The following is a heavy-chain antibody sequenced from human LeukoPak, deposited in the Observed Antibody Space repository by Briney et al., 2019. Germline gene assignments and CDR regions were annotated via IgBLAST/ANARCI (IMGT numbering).Heavy chain of an antibody. D-gene: IGHD2-2*01. CDR1: GFTVSSNY. V-gene: IGHV3-53*01. J-gene: IGHJ4*02. CDR2: IYSGGST. CDR3: ARARVPAALDY. Sequence: GGSLRLSCAASGFTVSSNYMSWVRQAPGKGLEWVSVIYSGGSTYYADSVKGRFTISRDNAKNSLYLQMNSLRAEDTAVYYCARARVPAALDYWGQGTLVTVSS.